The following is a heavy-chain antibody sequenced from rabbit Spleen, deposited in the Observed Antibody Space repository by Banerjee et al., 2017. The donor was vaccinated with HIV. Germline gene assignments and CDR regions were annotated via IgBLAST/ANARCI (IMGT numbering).Heavy chain of an antibody. Sequence: QEQLEESGGDLVKPGASLTLTCKASGFDFSSYGVSWVRQGPGKGLEWIGYIDPVFGSTNYATWVNGRFTISSHNAQNTLYLQLNSLTVADTATYFCVRGASSSGYYSLWGPGTLVTVS. CDR3: VRGASSSGYYSL. CDR2: IDPVFGST. D-gene: IGHD1-1*01. CDR1: GFDFSSYG. V-gene: IGHV1S47*01. J-gene: IGHJ4*01.